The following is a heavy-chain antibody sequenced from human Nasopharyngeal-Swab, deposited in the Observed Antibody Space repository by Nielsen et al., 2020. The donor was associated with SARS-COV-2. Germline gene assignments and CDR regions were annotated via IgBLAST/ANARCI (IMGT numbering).Heavy chain of an antibody. Sequence: ASVKVSCKASGYTFTDYVVHWVRQAPGQRPECMGRINVDNGKTKYSEKFQGRVTITGDTSASISYMELSSLRSEDTAVYFCARLGAAGDFDYWGQGTLVTVPS. CDR3: ARLGAAGDFDY. V-gene: IGHV1-3*01. D-gene: IGHD6-13*01. J-gene: IGHJ4*02. CDR1: GYTFTDYV. CDR2: INVDNGKT.